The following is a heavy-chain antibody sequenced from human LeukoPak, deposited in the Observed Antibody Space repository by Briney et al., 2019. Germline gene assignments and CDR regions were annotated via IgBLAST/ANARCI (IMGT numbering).Heavy chain of an antibody. Sequence: GGSLTLSCAGSGFGVINYNVTWVRQAPGKGLEWVSIIYPSGRTYYQDSVKGRFTISRDTSKNTVYLQMSSLRAEDTAVYYCARDPERGSYFDYWGQGTPVTVSS. CDR1: GFGVINYN. V-gene: IGHV3-66*01. J-gene: IGHJ4*02. CDR3: ARDPERGSYFDY. CDR2: IYPSGRT. D-gene: IGHD1-26*01.